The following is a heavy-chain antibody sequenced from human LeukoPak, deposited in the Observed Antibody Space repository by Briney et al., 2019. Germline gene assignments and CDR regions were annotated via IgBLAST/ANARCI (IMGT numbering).Heavy chain of an antibody. CDR3: ARAYYDILTGYLYNWFDP. CDR2: INPNSGGT. D-gene: IGHD3-9*01. V-gene: IGHV1-2*06. Sequence: APVKVSCKASGYTFTGYYMHWVRQAPGQGLEWMGRINPNSGGTNYAQKFQGRVTMTRDTSISTAYMELSRLRSDDTAVYYCARAYYDILTGYLYNWFDPWGQGTLVTVSS. CDR1: GYTFTGYY. J-gene: IGHJ5*02.